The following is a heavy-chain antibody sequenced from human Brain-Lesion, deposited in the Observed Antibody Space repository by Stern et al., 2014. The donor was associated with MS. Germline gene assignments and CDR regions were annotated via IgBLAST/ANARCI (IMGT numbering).Heavy chain of an antibody. D-gene: IGHD2-15*01. J-gene: IGHJ5*02. V-gene: IGHV4-39*01. CDR2: IYYSGNT. CDR3: AGEEDIRYCSGGSCTGNWFDP. Sequence: QVQLQESGPGLVKPSETLSLTCTVAGGSVSSTSYAWAWIRQPPGKGLEWIGTIYYSGNTYYSPSLKVRLTFPLAPPKNQSSLQLGSVTAADTAVYYCAGEEDIRYCSGGSCTGNWFDPWGQGTLVTVSS. CDR1: GGSVSSTSYA.